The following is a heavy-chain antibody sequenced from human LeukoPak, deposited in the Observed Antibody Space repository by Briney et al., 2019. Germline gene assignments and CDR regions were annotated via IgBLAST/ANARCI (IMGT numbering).Heavy chain of an antibody. V-gene: IGHV3-20*04. D-gene: IGHD1-26*01. CDR1: GFTFDDYG. J-gene: IGHJ4*02. CDR2: INWNGGST. CDR3: ARGTLIVGATPLDY. Sequence: GGSLRLSCAASGFTFDDYGMSWVRQAPGKGLEWVSGINWNGGSTGYADSVKGRFTISRDNAKNSLYLQMNSLRAEDTALYYCARGTLIVGATPLDYWGQGTLVTVSS.